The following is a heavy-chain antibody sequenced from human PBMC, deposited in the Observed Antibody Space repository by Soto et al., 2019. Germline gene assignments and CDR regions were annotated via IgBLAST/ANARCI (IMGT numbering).Heavy chain of an antibody. D-gene: IGHD2-15*01. J-gene: IGHJ4*02. CDR2: ISSNGGST. V-gene: IGHV3-64*01. CDR3: ASPLYCSGGSCYFIGY. CDR1: GFTFSSYA. Sequence: EVQLVESGGGLVQPGGSLRLSCAASGFTFSSYAMHWVRQAPGKGLEYVSAISSNGGSTYYANSVKGRFTISRDNSKNTLYLQMGSLRAEDMAVYYCASPLYCSGGSCYFIGYWGQGTLVTVSS.